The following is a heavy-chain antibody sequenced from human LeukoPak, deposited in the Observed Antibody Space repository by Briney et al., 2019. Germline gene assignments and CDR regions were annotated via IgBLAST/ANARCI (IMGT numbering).Heavy chain of an antibody. CDR3: ARDSSWASLTGYPKMAYDAFDI. V-gene: IGHV3-20*04. CDR1: GFTFSSYA. Sequence: PAGSLRLPCAASGFTFSSYAMIWVRQAPGKGLEWVSGINWNGGSTGYADSVKGRFTISRDKTKNFLYLQMNSLRAEDTAVSCCARDSSWASLTGYPKMAYDAFDIWGQGTMVTVSS. CDR2: INWNGGST. D-gene: IGHD3-9*01. J-gene: IGHJ3*02.